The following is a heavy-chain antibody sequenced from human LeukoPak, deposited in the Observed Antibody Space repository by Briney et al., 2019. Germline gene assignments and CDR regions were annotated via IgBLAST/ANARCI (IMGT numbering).Heavy chain of an antibody. CDR3: ARLIYLYSNRRDFDY. J-gene: IGHJ4*02. D-gene: IGHD6-13*01. V-gene: IGHV1-18*01. CDR1: GYTFTSYG. Sequence: ASVKVSFKASGYTFTSYGISWVRQAPGQGLAGMGWISAYNGNTNYAQKLQGRVTMTTDTSTSTAYMELRSLRSDDTAVYYCARLIYLYSNRRDFDYWGQGTLVTVSS. CDR2: ISAYNGNT.